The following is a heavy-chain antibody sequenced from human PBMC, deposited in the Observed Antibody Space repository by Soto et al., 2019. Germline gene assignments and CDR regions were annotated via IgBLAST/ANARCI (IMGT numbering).Heavy chain of an antibody. D-gene: IGHD1-1*01. CDR1: GLTVSNNY. Sequence: GGSLRLSCAASGLTVSNNYMSWVRQAPGKGLEWVSVIYSGGNTNYADSVKGRYIISRDNSKNTVHLQMNNLRAEDTAVYYCERGPNEGLIWGQGTTVT. V-gene: IGHV3-53*01. CDR2: IYSGGNT. CDR3: ERGPNEGLI. J-gene: IGHJ3*02.